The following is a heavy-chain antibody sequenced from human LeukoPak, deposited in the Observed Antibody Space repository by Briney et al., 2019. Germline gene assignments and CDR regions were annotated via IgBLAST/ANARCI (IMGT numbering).Heavy chain of an antibody. J-gene: IGHJ4*02. CDR3: TRREPGYGDYGTPFDY. CDR1: GFTFSGSA. V-gene: IGHV3-73*01. D-gene: IGHD4-17*01. Sequence: PGGSLRLSCAASGFTFSGSAMHWVRQASGKGLEWVGRIRSKANSYATAYAASVKGRFTISRDDSKNTAYLQMNSLKTEDTAVYYCTRREPGYGDYGTPFDYWGQGTLVTVSS. CDR2: IRSKANSYAT.